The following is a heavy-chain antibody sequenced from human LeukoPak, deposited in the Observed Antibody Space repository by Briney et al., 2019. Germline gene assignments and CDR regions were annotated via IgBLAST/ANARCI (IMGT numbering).Heavy chain of an antibody. D-gene: IGHD2-15*01. J-gene: IGHJ4*02. V-gene: IGHV3-23*01. CDR3: AKDRVLVAATGVDY. CDR2: IGGSGVST. Sequence: GGSLRLSCAASGFPFINAWMTWVRQAPGKGLEWVSGIGGSGVSTYYADSVKGRFTISRDNPKNTLYLQMNSLRAEDTAMYYCAKDRVLVAATGVDYWGQGTQVTVSS. CDR1: GFPFINAW.